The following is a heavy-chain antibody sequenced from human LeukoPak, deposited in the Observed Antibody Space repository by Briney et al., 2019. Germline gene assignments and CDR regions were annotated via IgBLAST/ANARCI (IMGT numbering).Heavy chain of an antibody. CDR3: ARSDNWNYSFWFDP. V-gene: IGHV4-39*01. CDR1: CGSISSSSYY. D-gene: IGHD1-7*01. J-gene: IGHJ5*02. Sequence: KPSETLSLTCTVPCGSISSSSYYWGWIRQPPGKGLGGIVSIYYSGSTYYNPSLKSRVTISVDTSKNQFSLELSSVTAADTAVYYCARSDNWNYSFWFDPWGQGTLVTVSS. CDR2: IYYSGST.